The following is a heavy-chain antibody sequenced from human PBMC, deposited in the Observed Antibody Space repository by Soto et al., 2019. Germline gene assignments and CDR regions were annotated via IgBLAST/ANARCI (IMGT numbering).Heavy chain of an antibody. V-gene: IGHV3-30*18. J-gene: IGHJ6*02. D-gene: IGHD5-12*01. CDR2: ISYDGSNK. CDR3: AKKLYSGYDWDYYYGMDV. Sequence: GGSLRLSCAASGFTFSSYGMHWVRQAPGKGLEWVAVISYDGSNKYYADSVKGRFTISRDNSKNTLYLQMNSLRAEDTAVYYCAKKLYSGYDWDYYYGMDVWGQGTTVTVSS. CDR1: GFTFSSYG.